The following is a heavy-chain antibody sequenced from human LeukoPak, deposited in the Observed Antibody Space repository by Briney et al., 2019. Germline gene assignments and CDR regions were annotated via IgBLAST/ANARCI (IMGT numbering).Heavy chain of an antibody. Sequence: PGGSLRLSCAASGFTFSSYAMSWVRQAPGKGLEWASAISGSGGSTYYADSVKGRFTISRDNSKNTLYLQMNSLRAEDTAVYYCAKDLTLMQIFGVVIFGPDYWGQGTLVTVSS. J-gene: IGHJ4*02. CDR3: AKDLTLMQIFGVVIFGPDY. V-gene: IGHV3-23*01. D-gene: IGHD3-3*01. CDR1: GFTFSSYA. CDR2: ISGSGGST.